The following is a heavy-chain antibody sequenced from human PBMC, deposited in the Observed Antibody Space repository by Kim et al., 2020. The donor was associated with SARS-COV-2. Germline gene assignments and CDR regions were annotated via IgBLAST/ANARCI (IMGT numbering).Heavy chain of an antibody. J-gene: IGHJ4*02. CDR2: ISSSSSYI. CDR3: ARETYYYDSSGYPCTDY. D-gene: IGHD3-22*01. CDR1: GFTFSSYS. Sequence: GGSLRLSCAASGFTFSSYSMNWVRQAPGKGLEWVSSISSSSSYIYYADSVKGRFTISRDNAKNSLYLQMNSLRAEDTAVYYCARETYYYDSSGYPCTDYWGQGTLVTVSS. V-gene: IGHV3-21*01.